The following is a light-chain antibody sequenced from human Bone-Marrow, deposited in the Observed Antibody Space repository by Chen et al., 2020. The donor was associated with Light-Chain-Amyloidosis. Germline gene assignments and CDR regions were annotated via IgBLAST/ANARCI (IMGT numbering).Light chain of an antibody. Sequence: NFMLTQPHSVSESPGKTVIISCTRSSGSIATNYVQWYQQRPGSSPTTVIYEDDQRPSGVPDRFSGFIDRSSNSAALTISGLKTEDEADYYCQSYQGSSQGVFGGGTKLTVL. J-gene: IGLJ3*02. CDR1: SGSIATNY. CDR2: EDD. CDR3: QSYQGSSQGV. V-gene: IGLV6-57*01.